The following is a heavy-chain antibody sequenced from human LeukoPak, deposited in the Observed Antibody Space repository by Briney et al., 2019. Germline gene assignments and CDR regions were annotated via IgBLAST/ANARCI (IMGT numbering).Heavy chain of an antibody. CDR3: ASLLRTSRDDYNLDY. D-gene: IGHD5-24*01. CDR2: IYYSGST. Sequence: SETLSLTCTVSSGSISSSSYSWGWIRQPPGKGLEWIGTIYYSGSTYYNPSVKSRVTISVDTSKSQFSLKLSSVTAADTAVYYCASLLRTSRDDYNLDYWGQGTLVTVSS. J-gene: IGHJ4*02. CDR1: SGSISSSSYS. V-gene: IGHV4-39*01.